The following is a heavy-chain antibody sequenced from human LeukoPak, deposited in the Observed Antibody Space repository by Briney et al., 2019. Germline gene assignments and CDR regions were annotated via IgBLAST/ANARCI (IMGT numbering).Heavy chain of an antibody. CDR1: GFTFSSYA. J-gene: IGHJ4*02. Sequence: GGSLRLSCAASGFTFSSYAMLWVRQAPGKGLEWVGVISYDGSNKYYADSVKGRFTISRDNSKNTLYLQMNSLRAEDTAVYYCAKTRGAVDIPWGQGTLVTVSS. CDR3: AKTRGAVDIP. CDR2: ISYDGSNK. V-gene: IGHV3-30*18. D-gene: IGHD5-12*01.